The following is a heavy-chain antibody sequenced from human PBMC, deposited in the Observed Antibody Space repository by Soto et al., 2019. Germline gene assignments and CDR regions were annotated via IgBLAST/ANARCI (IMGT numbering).Heavy chain of an antibody. J-gene: IGHJ3*02. CDR1: GFTFSSYG. Sequence: PGGSLRLSCAASGFTFSSYGMHWVRQAPGKGLEWVAVISYDGSNKYYADSVKGRFTISRDNSKNTLYLQMNSLRAEDTAVYYCARDLFTIFGVDQDAFDIWGQGTMVTVSS. D-gene: IGHD3-3*01. CDR3: ARDLFTIFGVDQDAFDI. V-gene: IGHV3-30*03. CDR2: ISYDGSNK.